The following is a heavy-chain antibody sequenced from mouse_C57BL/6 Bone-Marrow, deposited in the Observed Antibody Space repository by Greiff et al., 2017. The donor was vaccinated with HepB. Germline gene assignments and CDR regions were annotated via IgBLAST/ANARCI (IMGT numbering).Heavy chain of an antibody. V-gene: IGHV1-62-2*01. D-gene: IGHD6-2*01. Sequence: QVHVKQSGAELVKPGASVKLSCKASGYTFTEYTIHWVKQRSGQGLEWIGWFYPGSGSIKYNEKFKDKATLTADKSSSTVYMELSRLTSEDSAVYFCARHEDLSAWFAYWGQGTLVTVSA. CDR1: GYTFTEYT. J-gene: IGHJ3*01. CDR3: ARHEDLSAWFAY. CDR2: FYPGSGSI.